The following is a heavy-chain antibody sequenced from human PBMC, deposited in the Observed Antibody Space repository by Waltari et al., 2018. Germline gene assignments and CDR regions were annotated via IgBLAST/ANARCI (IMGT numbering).Heavy chain of an antibody. D-gene: IGHD4-4*01. CDR3: ARRKLQDYYFDY. V-gene: IGHV4-38-2*01. CDR1: GYSISSGYY. Sequence: QVQLQESGPGLVKPSETLSLTCAVSGYSISSGYYWGWIRQPPGKGLEWIGSIYHSGSTYYNPSLKSRVTISVDTSKNQFALKLSSVTAADTAVYYCARRKLQDYYFDYWGQGTLVTVSS. J-gene: IGHJ4*02. CDR2: IYHSGST.